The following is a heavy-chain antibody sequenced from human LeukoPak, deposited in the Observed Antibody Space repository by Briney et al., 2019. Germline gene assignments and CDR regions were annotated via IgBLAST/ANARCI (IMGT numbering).Heavy chain of an antibody. V-gene: IGHV1-69*04. CDR1: GGTFSSYA. CDR3: AREWELPMLYYFDY. D-gene: IGHD1-26*01. Sequence: SVKVSCKASGGTFSSYAISWVRQAPGQGLEWMGRIIPILGIANYAQEFQGRVTITAEKSTSTAYMELSSLRSEDTAVYYCAREWELPMLYYFDYWGQGTLVTVSS. CDR2: IIPILGIA. J-gene: IGHJ4*02.